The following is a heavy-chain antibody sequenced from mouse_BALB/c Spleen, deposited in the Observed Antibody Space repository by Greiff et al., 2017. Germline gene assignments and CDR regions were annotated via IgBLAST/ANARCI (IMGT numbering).Heavy chain of an antibody. CDR3: ALITTVVDFDY. V-gene: IGHV14-3*02. CDR1: GFNIKDTY. Sequence: VQLQQSGAELVKPGASVKLSCTASGFNIKDTYMHWVKQRPEQGLEWIGRIDPANGNTKYDPKFQGKATITADTSSNTAYLQLSSLTSEDTAVYYCALITTVVDFDYWGQGTTLTVSS. CDR2: IDPANGNT. D-gene: IGHD1-1*01. J-gene: IGHJ2*01.